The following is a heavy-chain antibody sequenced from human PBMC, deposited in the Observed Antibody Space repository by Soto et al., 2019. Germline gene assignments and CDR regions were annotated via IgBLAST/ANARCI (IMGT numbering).Heavy chain of an antibody. J-gene: IGHJ5*02. CDR1: GGSLSSYY. V-gene: IGHV4-59*08. CDR3: ARLMGYCSSTSCYAGFDP. CDR2: IYYSGST. Sequence: PSETLSLACTVSGGSLSSYYWSWIRQPPEKGLEWIGYIYYSGSTNYNPSLKSRVTISVDTSKNQFSLKLSSVTAADTAVYYCARLMGYCSSTSCYAGFDPWGQGTLVTVSS. D-gene: IGHD2-2*01.